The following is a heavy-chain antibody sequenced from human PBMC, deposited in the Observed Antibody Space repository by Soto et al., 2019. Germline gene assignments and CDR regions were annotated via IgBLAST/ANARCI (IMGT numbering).Heavy chain of an antibody. CDR1: GYSISSGYY. D-gene: IGHD1-1*01. Sequence: PSETLSLTCAVSGYSISSGYYWGWIRQPPGKGLEWIGYIYYSGSTYYNPSLKSRVTISADTSKRQFSLKLSSVTAADTAVYYCARETSHIAFDIWGQGTMVTVSS. CDR3: ARETSHIAFDI. J-gene: IGHJ3*02. V-gene: IGHV4-38-2*01. CDR2: IYYSGST.